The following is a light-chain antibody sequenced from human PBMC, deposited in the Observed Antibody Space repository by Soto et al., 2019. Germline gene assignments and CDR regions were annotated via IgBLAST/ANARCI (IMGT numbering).Light chain of an antibody. J-gene: IGKJ5*01. Sequence: IVLTQSPGTLSLSPGERATLFCRVSQGVSGRFAWYQQRPRQAPRLLISGASSRATGLPDRFSGSGSRPDFSLTISRLEPEDFALYCGQQYACSTTISFGQGTRLEIK. CDR3: QQYACSTTIS. V-gene: IGKV3-20*01. CDR1: QGVSGRF. CDR2: GAS.